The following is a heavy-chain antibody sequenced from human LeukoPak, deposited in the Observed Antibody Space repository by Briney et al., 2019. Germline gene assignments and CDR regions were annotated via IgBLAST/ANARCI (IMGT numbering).Heavy chain of an antibody. CDR2: IYPNSGGT. CDR1: GYTFSGYG. Sequence: GASVKVSCKASGYTFSGYGINWVRQAPGQGLEWMGWIYPNSGGTNYAQKFQGRVTMTRDTSISTAYMELSRLRSDDTAVYYCARSEQFPYYMDVWGKGTTVTVSS. V-gene: IGHV1-2*02. D-gene: IGHD6-19*01. J-gene: IGHJ6*03. CDR3: ARSEQFPYYMDV.